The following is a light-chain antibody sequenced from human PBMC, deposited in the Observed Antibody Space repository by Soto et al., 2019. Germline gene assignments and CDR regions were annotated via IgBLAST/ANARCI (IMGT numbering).Light chain of an antibody. CDR2: HAS. Sequence: DPQMTQSPSSLSASVGDRVTITCQASQGIAKYLHWYQQKPGKAPKLLIYHASNLQTGVPSRFSGSGSGIDFTFTISSLQPEDIATYYCQQSDNLPLTFGGGTKVEI. CDR3: QQSDNLPLT. J-gene: IGKJ4*01. CDR1: QGIAKY. V-gene: IGKV1-33*01.